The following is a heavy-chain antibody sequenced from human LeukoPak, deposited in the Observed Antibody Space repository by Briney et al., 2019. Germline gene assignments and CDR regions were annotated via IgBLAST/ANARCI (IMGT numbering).Heavy chain of an antibody. Sequence: PGGSLRLSCAASGFTFSSYAMSWVRQAPGKGLEWVSAISGSGGSTYYADSVKGRFTISRDNSKNTLYLQMNSLRAEDTAVYYCAKDHPIVPYYYDSSGYYDAFDIWGQGTMVTVSS. CDR1: GFTFSSYA. V-gene: IGHV3-23*01. CDR2: ISGSGGST. D-gene: IGHD3-22*01. CDR3: AKDHPIVPYYYDSSGYYDAFDI. J-gene: IGHJ3*02.